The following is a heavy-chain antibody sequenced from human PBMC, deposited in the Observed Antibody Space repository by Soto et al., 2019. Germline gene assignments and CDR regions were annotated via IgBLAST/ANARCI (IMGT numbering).Heavy chain of an antibody. D-gene: IGHD5-18*01. CDR3: ARDLAEGYSYDLYYYYYGMDV. CDR2: IIPILSTA. Sequence: SVKVSCKASGGTFSSYAISWVRQAPGQGLEWVGGIIPILSTANYAQKLKGRVTITADETTSTAYMEVSSLRSEDTAVYYCARDLAEGYSYDLYYYYYGMDVWGQGTTVTSP. J-gene: IGHJ6*02. CDR1: GGTFSSYA. V-gene: IGHV1-69*13.